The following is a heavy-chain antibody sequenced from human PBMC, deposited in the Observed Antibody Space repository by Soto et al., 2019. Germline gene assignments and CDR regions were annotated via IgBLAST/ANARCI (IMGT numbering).Heavy chain of an antibody. V-gene: IGHV2-5*01. D-gene: IGHD4-17*01. CDR2: IYWNDDS. CDR1: GFSLSTGGVG. CDR3: AHRGYGDYTRDNWFDP. J-gene: IGHJ5*02. Sequence: QITLKESGPTLVKPTQTLTLTCAFSGFSLSTGGVGVGWIRQPPGKALEWLALIYWNDDSRYSPSLKSRLTITKDTAKNQVVLTMTNMDPVDTATYYCAHRGYGDYTRDNWFDPWGQGTLVTVSS.